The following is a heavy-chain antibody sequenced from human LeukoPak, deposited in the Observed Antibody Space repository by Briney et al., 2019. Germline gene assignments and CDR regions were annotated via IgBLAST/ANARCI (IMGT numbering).Heavy chain of an antibody. Sequence: PGGTLRLSCAASGFTFSSYGMSWVRQAPGKGLEWVSAISGSGGSTYYADSVKGRFTISRDNYKNTLYLQMNSLRAEDTAVYYCAKDEMGSSDYFDWGQGTLVTVSS. CDR2: ISGSGGST. J-gene: IGHJ4*02. V-gene: IGHV3-23*01. CDR3: AKDEMGSSDYFD. D-gene: IGHD3-22*01. CDR1: GFTFSSYG.